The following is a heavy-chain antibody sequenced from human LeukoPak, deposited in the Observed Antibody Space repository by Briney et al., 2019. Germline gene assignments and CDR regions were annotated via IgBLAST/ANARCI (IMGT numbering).Heavy chain of an antibody. J-gene: IGHJ3*02. CDR1: GYRFTSYW. D-gene: IGHD2-21*02. V-gene: IGHV5-51*01. CDR3: ASRTCGDCYFGDAFDI. CDR2: IHPGDSDT. Sequence: GESLKISCKGSGYRFTSYWIGWVRQMPGKGLEWMRIIHPGDSDTRYSPSFQGQVTISADKSITTAYLQWISLKASDTAMYYCASRTCGDCYFGDAFDIWGQGTMVTVSS.